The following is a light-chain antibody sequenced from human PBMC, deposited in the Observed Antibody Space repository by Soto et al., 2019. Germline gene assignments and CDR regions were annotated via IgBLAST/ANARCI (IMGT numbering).Light chain of an antibody. CDR1: QSVSSN. V-gene: IGKV3-15*01. CDR3: QQYNNWPKT. Sequence: EIVMTQSPATLSVSPGERATLSCSASQSVSSNLAWSQQKPGQAPRLLIYGASTRATGIPARFSGSGSGTEFTLTISSLQSEDFAVYYCQQYNNWPKTFGQGTKVDIK. CDR2: GAS. J-gene: IGKJ1*01.